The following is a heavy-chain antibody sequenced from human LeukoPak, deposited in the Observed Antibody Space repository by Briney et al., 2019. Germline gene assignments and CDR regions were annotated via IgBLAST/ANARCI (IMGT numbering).Heavy chain of an antibody. CDR2: IYPGDSDT. V-gene: IGHV5-51*01. CDR1: GYDCTSYV. J-gene: IGHJ4*02. D-gene: IGHD1-26*01. Sequence: GEPMHLSCNANGYDCTSYVIAWMREMRGGGMEWKGLIYPGDSDTRYNPSFQGQVTISADKSISTAYLQWNILKASDTALYYCARRGYSGSTHFDSWGQGTLVTVSS. CDR3: ARRGYSGSTHFDS.